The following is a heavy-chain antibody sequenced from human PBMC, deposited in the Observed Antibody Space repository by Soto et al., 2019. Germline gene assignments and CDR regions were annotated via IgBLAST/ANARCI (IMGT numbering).Heavy chain of an antibody. CDR1: GYTFTNYW. J-gene: IGHJ6*02. CDR2: IYPGDSDT. Sequence: GESLKISCKGSGYTFTNYWIGWVRQMPGKGLEWMGIIYPGDSDTGYSPSFQGQVTISADKSKNTLYLQMNSLRAEDTAVYYCAKMTSGSYGPNYGMDVWGQGTTVTVSS. D-gene: IGHD5-18*01. V-gene: IGHV5-51*01. CDR3: AKMTSGSYGPNYGMDV.